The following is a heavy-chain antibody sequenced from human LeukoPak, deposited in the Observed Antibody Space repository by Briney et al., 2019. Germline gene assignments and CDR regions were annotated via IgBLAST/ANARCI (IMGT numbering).Heavy chain of an antibody. Sequence: GGSLRLSCAASGFTFNNYAMNWVRQAPGKGLEWVSAISGNGGSTYYPDSVKGRFTISRDNAKNSLYLQMDNLRAEDTAVYYCARDRLSRFDCWGQGTLVTVSS. CDR1: GFTFNNYA. J-gene: IGHJ4*02. D-gene: IGHD4/OR15-4a*01. CDR3: ARDRLSRFDC. CDR2: ISGNGGST. V-gene: IGHV3-23*01.